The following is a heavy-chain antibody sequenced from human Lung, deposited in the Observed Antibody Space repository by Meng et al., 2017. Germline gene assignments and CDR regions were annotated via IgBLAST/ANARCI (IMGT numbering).Heavy chain of an antibody. Sequence: VKLKEADPGVVNPSQTRSLTCTVSGGSISSGGYYWSWIRQHPGKGLEWIGYIYYSGSTYYNPSLKSRVTISVDTSKNQFSLKLSSVTAADTAVYYCAREPYYYGSGSYSSYWYFDLWGRGTLVTVSS. D-gene: IGHD3-10*01. CDR1: GGSISSGGYY. J-gene: IGHJ2*01. CDR2: IYYSGST. V-gene: IGHV4-31*03. CDR3: AREPYYYGSGSYSSYWYFDL.